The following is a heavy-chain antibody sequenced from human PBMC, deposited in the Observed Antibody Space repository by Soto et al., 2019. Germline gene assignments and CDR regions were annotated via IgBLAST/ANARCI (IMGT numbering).Heavy chain of an antibody. CDR3: ARTMPSTGTVEY. CDR1: GFSLVTGGER. Sequence: SGPTLVNPTQTLTLTCTLSGFSLVTGGERVSWIRQPPGQALEWLARIDGNDGKYYTPSLKTRLTISKDNSKNQVVLTMTNMDPVDTATYYCARTMPSTGTVEYWGQGALVPVSS. D-gene: IGHD1-1*01. J-gene: IGHJ4*02. CDR2: IDGNDGK. V-gene: IGHV2-70*04.